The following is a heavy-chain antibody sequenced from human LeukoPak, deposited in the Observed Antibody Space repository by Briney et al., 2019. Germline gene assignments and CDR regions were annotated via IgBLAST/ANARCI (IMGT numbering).Heavy chain of an antibody. CDR2: ISGSGGST. V-gene: IGHV3-23*01. D-gene: IGHD4-11*01. J-gene: IGHJ4*02. CDR3: AKDTTVATPAHFDY. Sequence: GGSLRLSCTASGFIFSNYWMSWVRQAPGKGLEWVSAISGSGGSTYYADSVKGRFTISRDNSKNTLYLQMNSLRAEDTAVYYCAKDTTVATPAHFDYWGQGTLVTVSS. CDR1: GFIFSNYW.